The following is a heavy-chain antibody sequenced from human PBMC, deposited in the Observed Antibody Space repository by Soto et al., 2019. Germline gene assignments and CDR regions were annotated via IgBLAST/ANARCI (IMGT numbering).Heavy chain of an antibody. D-gene: IGHD3-10*01. J-gene: IGHJ6*02. CDR1: GFTFDDYT. V-gene: IGHV3-43*01. CDR3: AKDRYYGSGSYYHYYYGMDV. CDR2: ISWDGGST. Sequence: GGSLRLSCAASGFTFDDYTMHLVRQAPGKGLEWVSLISWDGGSTYYADSVKGRFTISRDNSKNSLYLQMNSLRTEDTALYYCAKDRYYGSGSYYHYYYGMDVWGQGTTVTVSS.